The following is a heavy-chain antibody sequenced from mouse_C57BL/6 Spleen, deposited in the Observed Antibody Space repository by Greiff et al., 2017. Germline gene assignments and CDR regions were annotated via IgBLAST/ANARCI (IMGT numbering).Heavy chain of an antibody. V-gene: IGHV1-64*01. Sequence: LVESGAELMKPGASVKLSCKATGYTFTGYWIEWVKQRPGQGLEWIGMIHPNSGSTNYNEKFKSKATLTVDKSSSTAYMQLISLTSEDSAVYYCARNWGEAYWGQGTLVTVSA. CDR3: ARNWGEAY. CDR2: IHPNSGST. J-gene: IGHJ3*01. D-gene: IGHD4-1*01. CDR1: GYTFTGYW.